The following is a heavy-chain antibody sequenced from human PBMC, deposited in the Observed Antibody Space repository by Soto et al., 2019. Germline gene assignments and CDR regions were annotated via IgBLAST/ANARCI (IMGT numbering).Heavy chain of an antibody. CDR1: GFTFSSYA. J-gene: IGHJ4*02. V-gene: IGHV3-23*01. CDR2: VSIGGST. Sequence: DVQLLESGGGLVQTEGSLRLSCAASGFTFSSYAMGWVRQGPGKGLEWVAVVSIGGSTHYADSVRGRFTISRDNSKNTLSLQMNSLTAEDTAVYFGAKRRGAGGHFDYWGQGALVTVS. CDR3: AKRRGAGGHFDY. D-gene: IGHD2-15*01.